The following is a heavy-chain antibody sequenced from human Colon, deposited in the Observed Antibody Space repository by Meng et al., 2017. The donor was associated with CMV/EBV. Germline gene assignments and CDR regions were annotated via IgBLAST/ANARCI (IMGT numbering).Heavy chain of an antibody. CDR2: IIPVLGIT. J-gene: IGHJ3*02. D-gene: IGHD4-17*01. CDR3: AGGIPTTFDAFDI. CDR1: GGTLSSYT. V-gene: IGHV1-69*02. Sequence: SVKVPCKASGGTLSSYTINWVRQAPGQGLEWMGRIIPVLGITKSAQRFQGRVTITADKSTSTAYMELTSLKSEDTAVYYCAGGIPTTFDAFDIWGHGTMVTVSS.